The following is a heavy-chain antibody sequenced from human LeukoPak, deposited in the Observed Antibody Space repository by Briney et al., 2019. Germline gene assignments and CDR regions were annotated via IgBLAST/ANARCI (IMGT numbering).Heavy chain of an antibody. CDR2: IKQDGSEK. J-gene: IGHJ5*02. CDR1: GLTFSSYW. Sequence: GGSLRLSCAASGLTFSSYWMSWVRQAPGKGLEWVANIKQDGSEKYYVDSVKGRFTISRDNAKNSLYLQMNSLRAEDTAVYYCARDYPRAGTKWFDPWGQGTLVTVSS. V-gene: IGHV3-7*01. D-gene: IGHD6-19*01. CDR3: ARDYPRAGTKWFDP.